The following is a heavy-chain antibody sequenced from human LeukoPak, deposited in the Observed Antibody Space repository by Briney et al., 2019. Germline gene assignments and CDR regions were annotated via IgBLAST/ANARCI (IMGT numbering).Heavy chain of an antibody. D-gene: IGHD1-26*01. CDR3: ARGPYSGSYYVNYFDY. J-gene: IGHJ4*02. CDR2: IYYSGST. Sequence: SETLSLTCTVSGGSISSYYWSWIRQPPGKGLEWIGYIYYSGSTNYNPSLKSRVTISVDTSKNQFSLKLSSVTAADTAVYYCARGPYSGSYYVNYFDYWGQGTLVTVSS. CDR1: GGSISSYY. V-gene: IGHV4-59*01.